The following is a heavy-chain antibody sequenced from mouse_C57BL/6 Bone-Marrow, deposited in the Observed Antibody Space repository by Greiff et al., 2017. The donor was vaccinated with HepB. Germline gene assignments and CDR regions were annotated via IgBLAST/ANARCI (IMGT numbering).Heavy chain of an antibody. CDR3: ARELQSSLVAY. J-gene: IGHJ3*01. V-gene: IGHV5-4*01. CDR2: ISDGGSDT. D-gene: IGHD1-1*01. Sequence: EVMLVESGGGLVKPGGSLKLSCAASGFTFSSYAMSWVRQTPEKRLEWVATISDGGSDTYYPDNVKGRFTIHRDNDKNSLYLQMSHLKSEDTAMYYYARELQSSLVAYWGQGTLVTVSA. CDR1: GFTFSSYA.